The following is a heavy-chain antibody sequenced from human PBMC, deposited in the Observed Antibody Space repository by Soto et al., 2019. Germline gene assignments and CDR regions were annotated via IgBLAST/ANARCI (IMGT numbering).Heavy chain of an antibody. CDR2: INPNSGGT. V-gene: IGHV1-2*04. CDR1: GYTFTGYY. D-gene: IGHD6-19*01. J-gene: IGHJ4*02. CDR3: AREVYSSGYLVY. Sequence: ASVKVSCKASGYTFTGYYMHWVRQAPGQGLEWMGWINPNSGGTNYAQKFQGWVTMTGDTSISTAYMELSRLRSDDTAVYYCAREVYSSGYLVYWGQGTLVTVSS.